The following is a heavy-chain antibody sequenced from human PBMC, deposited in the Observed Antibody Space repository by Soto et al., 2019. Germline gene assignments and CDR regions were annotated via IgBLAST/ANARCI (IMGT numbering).Heavy chain of an antibody. CDR1: GGSFSTYY. CDR3: ARGGSNDWQVAFDI. Sequence: QLQQWGAGLLKPSETLSLTCVVSGGSFSTYYYNWIRHSPGKGLEWLGEINHSGSNNYSPSLKSRVTMSLDTSKNQFSLKLTSVTAADTAVYYCARGGSNDWQVAFDIWGQGTMVTVSS. V-gene: IGHV4-34*01. D-gene: IGHD3-9*01. CDR2: INHSGSN. J-gene: IGHJ3*02.